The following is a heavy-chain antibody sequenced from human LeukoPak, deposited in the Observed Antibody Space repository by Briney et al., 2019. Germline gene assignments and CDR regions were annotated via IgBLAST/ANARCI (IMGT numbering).Heavy chain of an antibody. CDR3: AREAPSNLEWLQGWFDP. Sequence: PGRSLRLSCAASGFTSSSYAMHWVRQAPGKGLEWVAVISYDGSNKYYADSVKGRFTISRDNSKNTLYLQMNSLRAEDTAVYYCAREAPSNLEWLQGWFDPWGQGTLVTVSS. D-gene: IGHD3-3*01. CDR1: GFTSSSYA. J-gene: IGHJ5*02. V-gene: IGHV3-30*04. CDR2: ISYDGSNK.